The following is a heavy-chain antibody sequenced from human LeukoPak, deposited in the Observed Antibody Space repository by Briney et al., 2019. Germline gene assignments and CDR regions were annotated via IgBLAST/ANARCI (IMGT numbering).Heavy chain of an antibody. V-gene: IGHV4-39*01. CDR3: ARRTGGASFDY. CDR1: GGSISSSGYY. Sequence: SETLSLTCTVSGGSISSSGYYWGWIRQSPGKGLEWIGTIFNRGEAYYNASLKSRVTISIDTSKNQFSLKLTSVTAADTAVYYCARRTGGASFDYWGQGTLVTVSS. J-gene: IGHJ4*02. D-gene: IGHD1-1*01. CDR2: IFNRGEA.